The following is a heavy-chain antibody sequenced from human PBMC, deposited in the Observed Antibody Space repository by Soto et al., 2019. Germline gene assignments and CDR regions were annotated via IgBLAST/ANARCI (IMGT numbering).Heavy chain of an antibody. CDR2: ITSEGDRT. Sequence: GKGLEYVSGITSEGDRTWHADSVKDRFTISRDNSKNTLFLQMSSLRVEDTAIYFCVKRNQLLRYYFDIWGPGTLVSRSS. CDR3: VKRNQLLRYYFDI. V-gene: IGHV3-64D*06. J-gene: IGHJ3*02. D-gene: IGHD2-15*01.